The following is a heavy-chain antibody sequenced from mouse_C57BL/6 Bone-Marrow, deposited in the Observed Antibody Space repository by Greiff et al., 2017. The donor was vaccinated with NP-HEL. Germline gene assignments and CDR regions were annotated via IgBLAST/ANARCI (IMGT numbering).Heavy chain of an antibody. CDR3: ARDLDYYGSSYFDY. CDR2: INYEGSST. Sequence: EVKVVESEGGLVQPGSSMKLSCTASGFTFSDYYMAWVRQVPEKGLEWVANINYEGSSTYYLDSLKSRFIISRDNAKNILYLQMSSLKSEDTATYYCARDLDYYGSSYFDYWGQGTTLTVSS. CDR1: GFTFSDYY. J-gene: IGHJ2*01. V-gene: IGHV5-16*01. D-gene: IGHD1-1*01.